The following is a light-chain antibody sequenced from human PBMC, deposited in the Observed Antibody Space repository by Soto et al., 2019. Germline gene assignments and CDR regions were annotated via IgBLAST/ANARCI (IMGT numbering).Light chain of an antibody. Sequence: QSVLAQPASVSGSPGQSITISCTGTSSDVSGYNYVSWYQQHPGKAPKLMIYEGSKRPSGVSNRFSGSKSGNTASLTISGLQAEDEADYYCCSYARSSTYVFGTGTKVT. CDR3: CSYARSSTYV. CDR1: SSDVSGYNY. CDR2: EGS. J-gene: IGLJ1*01. V-gene: IGLV2-23*01.